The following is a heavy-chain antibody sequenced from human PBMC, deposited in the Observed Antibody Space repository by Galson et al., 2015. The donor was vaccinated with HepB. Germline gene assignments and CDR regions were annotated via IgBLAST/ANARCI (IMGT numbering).Heavy chain of an antibody. J-gene: IGHJ4*02. CDR3: TTEEVRGAYWDLY. D-gene: IGHD3-10*01. CDR2: IKSKTDGGTT. CDR1: GFTFSNAW. Sequence: SLRLSCAASGFTFSNAWMNWVRQAPGKGLEWVGRIKSKTDGGTTDYAAPVKGRFTISRDDSKNTLYLQMNSLKTEDTAVYYCTTEEVRGAYWDLYWGQGTLVTVSS. V-gene: IGHV3-15*07.